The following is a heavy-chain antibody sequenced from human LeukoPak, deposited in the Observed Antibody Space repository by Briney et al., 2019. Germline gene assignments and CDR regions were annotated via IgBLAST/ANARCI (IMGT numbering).Heavy chain of an antibody. CDR3: ARDRYCSGGSCSNWFDP. CDR1: GFTFSSYW. J-gene: IGHJ5*02. CDR2: IKQDGSEK. Sequence: PGGSLRLSCAASGFTFSSYWMSWVRQAPGKGLEWVANIKQDGSEKYYVDSVKGRFTISRDNAKNSLYLQMNSLRAEDTAVYYCARDRYCSGGSCSNWFDPWGQGTLVTVSS. V-gene: IGHV3-7*01. D-gene: IGHD2-15*01.